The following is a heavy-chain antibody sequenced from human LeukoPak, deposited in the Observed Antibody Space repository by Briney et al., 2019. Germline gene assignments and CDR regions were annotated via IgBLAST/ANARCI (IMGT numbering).Heavy chain of an antibody. J-gene: IGHJ4*02. CDR2: ISGSGGTT. CDR3: AKKLDGTNPLDY. D-gene: IGHD6-19*01. V-gene: IGHV3-23*01. CDR1: GFTFSSYA. Sequence: PGGSLRLSCAASGFTFSSYAMNWVRQAPGKGLEWVSVISGSGGTTDYADSVKGRFTISRDNSKNTLYLQMNSLRAEDTAVYYCAKKLDGTNPLDYWGQGTLVTVSS.